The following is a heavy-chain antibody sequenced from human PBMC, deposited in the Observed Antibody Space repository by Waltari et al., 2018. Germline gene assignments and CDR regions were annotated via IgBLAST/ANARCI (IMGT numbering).Heavy chain of an antibody. CDR1: GFTFSSYA. J-gene: IGHJ6*02. D-gene: IGHD2-2*01. Sequence: EVQLLESGGGLVQPGGSLRLSCAASGFTFSSYAMSWVRQAPGTGLEWVSAIRGRGGSTYYADSVNGRVTISRDNSKNTLYLQMNSLRAEDTAVYYCARPAYPYYYYGMDVWGQGTTVTVSS. CDR3: ARPAYPYYYYGMDV. CDR2: IRGRGGST. V-gene: IGHV3-23*01.